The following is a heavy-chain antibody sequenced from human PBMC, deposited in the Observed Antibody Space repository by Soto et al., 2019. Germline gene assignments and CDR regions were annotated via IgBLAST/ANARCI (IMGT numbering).Heavy chain of an antibody. V-gene: IGHV3-23*01. CDR2: FSGSGGST. Sequence: EVQLLESGGGLVQPGGSLRLSCAASGFTFSSYAMRWVRQAPVKGLEWVSAFSGSGGSTYYADSVKGRFTISRDNSKNTLYLQMNSLRAEDTAVYYCARRGSGSYYDYWGQGTVVTVPS. D-gene: IGHD1-26*01. J-gene: IGHJ4*02. CDR3: ARRGSGSYYDY. CDR1: GFTFSSYA.